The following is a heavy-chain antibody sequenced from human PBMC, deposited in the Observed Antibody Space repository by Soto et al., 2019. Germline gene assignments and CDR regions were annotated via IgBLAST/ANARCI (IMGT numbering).Heavy chain of an antibody. V-gene: IGHV1-18*01. CDR3: ARVAVVPAAYNWFDS. D-gene: IGHD2-2*01. Sequence: GASVKVSCKASGYTFIRYGITWVRQAPGQGFEWMGWISPYDDSTIYAQKLQGRVTMTGDTSTRIANMELSSLRSDDTAVYYCARVAVVPAAYNWFDSWGQGTLVTVSS. CDR1: GYTFIRYG. J-gene: IGHJ5*01. CDR2: ISPYDDST.